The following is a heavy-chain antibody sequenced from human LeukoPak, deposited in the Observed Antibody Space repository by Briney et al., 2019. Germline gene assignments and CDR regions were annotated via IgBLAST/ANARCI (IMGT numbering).Heavy chain of an antibody. J-gene: IGHJ6*02. Sequence: GGSLRLSCAASGFTFSSYGMHWVRQAPGNGLEWVAVISYDGSNKYYADSVKGRFTISRDNSKNTLYLQMNSLRAEDTAVYYCAKDHHYDFWSGPSFYGMDVWGQGTAVTVSS. CDR3: AKDHHYDFWSGPSFYGMDV. D-gene: IGHD3-3*01. CDR1: GFTFSSYG. V-gene: IGHV3-30*18. CDR2: ISYDGSNK.